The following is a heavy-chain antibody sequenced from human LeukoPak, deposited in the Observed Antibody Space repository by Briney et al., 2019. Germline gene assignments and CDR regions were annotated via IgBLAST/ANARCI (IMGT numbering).Heavy chain of an antibody. V-gene: IGHV4-34*01. CDR2: INHSGST. D-gene: IGHD6-13*01. Sequence: GSLRLSCAASGFTFSSYAMSWVRQAPGKGLEWIGEINHSGSTNYNPSLKSRVTISVDTSKNQFSLKLSSVTAADTAVYYCARGRSRVAAPGFDPWGQGTLVTVSS. CDR3: ARGRSRVAAPGFDP. J-gene: IGHJ5*02. CDR1: GFTFSSYA.